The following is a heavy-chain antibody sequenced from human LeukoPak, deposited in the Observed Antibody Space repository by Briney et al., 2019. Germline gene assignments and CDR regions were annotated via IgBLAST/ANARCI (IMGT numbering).Heavy chain of an antibody. V-gene: IGHV3-11*04. CDR3: ARDRLGLSTTCSDY. Sequence: GGSLRLSCVTSGITFSNYYMSWIRQAPGKGPEWVSYISSSGSTIYYADSVKGRFTISRDNAKNSLYLQMNSLRAEDTAVYYCARDRLGLSTTCSDYWGQGTLVTVSS. CDR2: ISSSGSTI. CDR1: GITFSNYY. D-gene: IGHD7-27*01. J-gene: IGHJ4*02.